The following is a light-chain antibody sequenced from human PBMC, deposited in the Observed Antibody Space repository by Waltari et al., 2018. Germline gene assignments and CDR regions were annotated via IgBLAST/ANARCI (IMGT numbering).Light chain of an antibody. CDR3: CSYAGLGIYV. CDR1: SRGVGNYHL. Sequence: SGLSQPASGSGSPGQSFTIPCTGTSRGVGNYHLFHWYQQYPGKAPKPMVYEVTKRTSGFSDRFSGSKSGNTASLTISGLQSEDEADYYCCSYAGLGIYVFGTGTKVTVL. V-gene: IGLV2-23*02. J-gene: IGLJ1*01. CDR2: EVT.